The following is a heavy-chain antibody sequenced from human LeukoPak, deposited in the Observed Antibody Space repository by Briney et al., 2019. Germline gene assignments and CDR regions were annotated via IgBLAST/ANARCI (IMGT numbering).Heavy chain of an antibody. J-gene: IGHJ1*01. D-gene: IGHD3-22*01. V-gene: IGHV3-23*01. CDR3: AKELIIYYDCSGYQH. CDR1: GFTFSSYG. CDR2: ISGGGDST. Sequence: GGSLRLSCVASGFTFSSYGMSWVRQAPGKGLEWLSAISGGGDSTYYADSVKGRFTISRDNSKNTLCLQMNSLRAEDTAVYYCAKELIIYYDCSGYQHWGQGTLVTVSS.